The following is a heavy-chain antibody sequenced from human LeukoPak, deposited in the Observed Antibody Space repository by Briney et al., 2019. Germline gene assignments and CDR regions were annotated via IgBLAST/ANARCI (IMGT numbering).Heavy chain of an antibody. D-gene: IGHD1-26*01. V-gene: IGHV3-7*01. Sequence: GGSLRLSCAASGFTFSNAWMSWVRQAPGKGLEWVANIKPDGSDKYYVDSVKGRFTISRDNAKNSLYLQMSSLRAEDTAMYYCARLPAAATYLDYWGQGTLVTVSS. CDR2: IKPDGSDK. CDR1: GFTFSNAW. J-gene: IGHJ4*02. CDR3: ARLPAAATYLDY.